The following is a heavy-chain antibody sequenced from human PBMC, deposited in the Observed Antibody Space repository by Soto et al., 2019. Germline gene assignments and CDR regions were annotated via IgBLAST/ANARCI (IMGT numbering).Heavy chain of an antibody. Sequence: EVQLVESGGGLVKPGGSLRLSCAASGFTFSSYSMNWVRQAPGKGLVWVSSISSSSSYIYYADSVKGRFTISRDNAKNSLYLQMNSLRAEDTAVYYCARGYYDILTGYYSDYWGQVTLVTVSS. V-gene: IGHV3-21*01. CDR1: GFTFSSYS. CDR2: ISSSSSYI. D-gene: IGHD3-9*01. J-gene: IGHJ4*02. CDR3: ARGYYDILTGYYSDY.